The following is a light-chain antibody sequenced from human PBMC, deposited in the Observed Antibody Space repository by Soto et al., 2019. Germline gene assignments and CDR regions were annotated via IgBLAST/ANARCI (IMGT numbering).Light chain of an antibody. V-gene: IGLV2-23*03. Sequence: QSALTQPASVSGSPGQSITISCTGTSSDVGSYNLVSWYQQHPGKAPKLMIYEGSKRPSGVSNRFSGSKSGNTASLTISGLQDEDEADYYCCSYAGRSTFDVVFGGGTKLTVL. CDR2: EGS. J-gene: IGLJ2*01. CDR3: CSYAGRSTFDVV. CDR1: SSDVGSYNL.